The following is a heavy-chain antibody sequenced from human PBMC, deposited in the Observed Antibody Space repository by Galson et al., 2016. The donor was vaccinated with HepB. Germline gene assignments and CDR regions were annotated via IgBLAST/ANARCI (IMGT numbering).Heavy chain of an antibody. CDR3: AKGGGFYNWFDP. V-gene: IGHV3-23*01. CDR2: ISGGGAKT. Sequence: SLRLSCATSGFTFNAYVMSWVRQAPGKGLEWVAGISGGGAKTHYADFVKGRFTISRDNSKNTVYLQMNSLRADDTALYYCAKGGGFYNWFDPWGQGTLVTVSS. CDR1: GFTFNAYV. J-gene: IGHJ5*02. D-gene: IGHD5-24*01.